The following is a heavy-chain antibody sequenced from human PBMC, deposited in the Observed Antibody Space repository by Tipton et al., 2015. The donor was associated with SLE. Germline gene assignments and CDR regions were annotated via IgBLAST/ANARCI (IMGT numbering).Heavy chain of an antibody. CDR1: GGSFSGYY. Sequence: TLSLTCTVYGGSFSGYYWSWIRQPPGKGLGWIGEINHSGATNYNPSLKSRVTISVDTSRNQFSLKVNSVAAADTAVYYCARGLCDSLTGYLLGVCVDYWGQGTLVTVPS. D-gene: IGHD3-9*01. CDR2: INHSGAT. CDR3: ARGLCDSLTGYLLGVCVDY. J-gene: IGHJ4*02. V-gene: IGHV4-34*01.